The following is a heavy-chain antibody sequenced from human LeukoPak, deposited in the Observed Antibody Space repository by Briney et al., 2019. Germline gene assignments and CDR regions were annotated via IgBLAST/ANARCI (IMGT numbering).Heavy chain of an antibody. CDR1: GASYKAYY. V-gene: IGHV4-34*01. Sequence: SETLSLTCAVYGASYKAYYWSWVRQPPGKGLEWIGDIDHRGTATYNPSLKSRLTISADASKNQFSLKLDFVSDADTAVYYCAVGITILGVAASFDSWGQGNLVIVSS. CDR2: IDHRGTA. J-gene: IGHJ4*02. CDR3: AVGITILGVAASFDS. D-gene: IGHD3-3*01.